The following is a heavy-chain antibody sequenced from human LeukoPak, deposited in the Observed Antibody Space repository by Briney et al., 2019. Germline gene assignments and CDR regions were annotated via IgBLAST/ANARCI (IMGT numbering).Heavy chain of an antibody. Sequence: SQTLSLTCTVSGGSISSGGYFWSWIRQHPGKGLEWIGYIYYSGSTYYNPSLKSRVTISVDTSKNQFSLKLSSVTAADTAVYYCAREDYYDSSGGGFDYWGQGTLVTVSS. CDR2: IYYSGST. J-gene: IGHJ4*02. CDR1: GGSISSGGYF. CDR3: AREDYYDSSGGGFDY. V-gene: IGHV4-31*03. D-gene: IGHD3-22*01.